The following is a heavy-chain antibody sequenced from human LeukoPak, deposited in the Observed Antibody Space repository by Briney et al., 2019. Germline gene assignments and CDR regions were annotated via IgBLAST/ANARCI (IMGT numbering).Heavy chain of an antibody. CDR1: GGSFSGYY. V-gene: IGHV4-59*01. CDR3: ARDNPGGGYVLDY. D-gene: IGHD5-12*01. CDR2: IYYSGST. Sequence: SETLSLTCAVYGGSFSGYYWSWIRQPPGKGLEWIGYIYYSGSTNYNPSLKSRVTISVDTSKNQFSLKLSSVTAADTAVYYCARDNPGGGYVLDYWGQGTLVTVSS. J-gene: IGHJ4*02.